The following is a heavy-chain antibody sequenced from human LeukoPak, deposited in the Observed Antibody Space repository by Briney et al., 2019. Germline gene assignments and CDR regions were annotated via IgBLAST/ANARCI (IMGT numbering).Heavy chain of an antibody. Sequence: SVKVSCKASGGTFSSYAISWVRQAPGQGLEWMGGIIPIFGTANYAQKFQGRVTITADEPTSTAYMELSSLRSEDTAVYYCARVGSNSKTNDYWGQGTLVTVSS. CDR2: IIPIFGTA. J-gene: IGHJ4*02. V-gene: IGHV1-69*13. D-gene: IGHD1-1*01. CDR3: ARVGSNSKTNDY. CDR1: GGTFSSYA.